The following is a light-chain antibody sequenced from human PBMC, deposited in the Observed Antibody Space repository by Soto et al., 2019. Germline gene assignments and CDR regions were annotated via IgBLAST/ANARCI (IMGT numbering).Light chain of an antibody. Sequence: HSAPTQPASAPSAVTPSITIACTRTSSDVGGYNYVSWYQQHPGKAPKLMIYDVSNRPSGVSNRFSGSKSGNTASLTISGLQAEDEADYYCSSYTSSSTPYVFGTGT. J-gene: IGLJ1*01. CDR1: SSDVGGYNY. CDR2: DVS. V-gene: IGLV2-14*01. CDR3: SSYTSSSTPYV.